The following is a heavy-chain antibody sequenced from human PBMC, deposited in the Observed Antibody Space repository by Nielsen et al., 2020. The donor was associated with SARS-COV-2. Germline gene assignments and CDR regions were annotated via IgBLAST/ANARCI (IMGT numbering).Heavy chain of an antibody. CDR3: AKSPPYCSSTSCYWGWFDP. CDR2: ISGSGGST. J-gene: IGHJ5*02. D-gene: IGHD2-2*01. CDR1: GFTFSSYA. V-gene: IGHV3-23*01. Sequence: GGSLRLSCAASGFTFSSYAMSWVRQAPGKGLEWVSAISGSGGSTYYANSVKGRFTISRDNSKNTLYLQMNSLRAEDTAVYYCAKSPPYCSSTSCYWGWFDPWGQGTLVTVSS.